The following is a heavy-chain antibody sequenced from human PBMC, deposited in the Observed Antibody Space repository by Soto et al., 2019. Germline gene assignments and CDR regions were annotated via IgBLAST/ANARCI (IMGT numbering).Heavy chain of an antibody. CDR2: ISGSGGST. CDR1: GVTFSSYA. Sequence: PGGSLRLSCAASGVTFSSYAMSWVRQAPGKGLEWVSAISGSGGSTYYADSVKGRFTISRDNSKNTLYLQMNSLRAEDTAVYYCAKITISGVVIITQAHDAFDIWGQGTMVTVPS. D-gene: IGHD3-3*01. V-gene: IGHV3-23*01. CDR3: AKITISGVVIITQAHDAFDI. J-gene: IGHJ3*02.